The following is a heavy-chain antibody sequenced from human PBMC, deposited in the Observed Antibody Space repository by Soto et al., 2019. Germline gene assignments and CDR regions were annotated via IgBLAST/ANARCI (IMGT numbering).Heavy chain of an antibody. CDR2: INHSGST. Sequence: SETLSLTCAVYGGSFSGYYWSWIRQPPGKGLEWIGEINHSGSTNYNPSLKSRVTISVDTSKNQFSLKLSSVTAADTAVYYCARHGGGYFDYWGQGTLVTVSS. J-gene: IGHJ4*02. D-gene: IGHD3-10*01. V-gene: IGHV4-34*01. CDR3: ARHGGGYFDY. CDR1: GGSFSGYY.